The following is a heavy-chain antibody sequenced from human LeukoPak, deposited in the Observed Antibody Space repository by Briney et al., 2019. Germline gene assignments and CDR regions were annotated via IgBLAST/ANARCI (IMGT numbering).Heavy chain of an antibody. D-gene: IGHD5-12*01. J-gene: IGHJ4*02. CDR2: IYTSGST. Sequence: PSETLSLTCTVSGGSISSGSYYWSWIRQPAGKGLEWIGRIYTSGSTNYNPSLKSRVTISVDTSKNQFSLKLSSVTAADTAVYYCASTLVATYFSYDYWGQGTLVTVSS. CDR1: GGSISSGSYY. CDR3: ASTLVATYFSYDY. V-gene: IGHV4-61*02.